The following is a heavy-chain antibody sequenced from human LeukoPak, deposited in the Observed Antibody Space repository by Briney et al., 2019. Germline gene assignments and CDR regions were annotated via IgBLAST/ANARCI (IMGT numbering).Heavy chain of an antibody. Sequence: SETLSLTCTVSGGSISGYYWSWIRQPPGKGLEWMGYIYFSGNTNYNPSLKSRVTISVDTSKNQFSLKLSSVTAADTAMYYCARLFDNPYNWFDPWGQGTLVTVSS. D-gene: IGHD3-9*01. V-gene: IGHV4-59*08. CDR3: ARLFDNPYNWFDP. CDR2: IYFSGNT. CDR1: GGSISGYY. J-gene: IGHJ5*02.